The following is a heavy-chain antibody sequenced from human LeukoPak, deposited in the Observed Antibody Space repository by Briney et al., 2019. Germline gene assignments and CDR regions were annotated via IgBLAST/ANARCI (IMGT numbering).Heavy chain of an antibody. Sequence: SETLSLTCTVSGRSISSYYWSWIRQPAGKGLEWIGRIYTSGSTNYNPSLKSRVTMSVDTSKNQFSLKLSSVTAADTAVYYCARGDAIAVAGNFDYWGQGTLVTVSS. CDR2: IYTSGST. CDR1: GRSISSYY. J-gene: IGHJ4*02. V-gene: IGHV4-4*07. CDR3: ARGDAIAVAGNFDY. D-gene: IGHD6-19*01.